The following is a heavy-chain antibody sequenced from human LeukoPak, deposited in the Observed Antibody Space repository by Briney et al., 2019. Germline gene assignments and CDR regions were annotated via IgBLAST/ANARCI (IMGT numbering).Heavy chain of an antibody. D-gene: IGHD3-3*01. Sequence: GGSLRLSCAASGFTFSSYAMHWVRQAPGKGLEWVAVIWYDGSNKYYADSVKGRFTISRDNSKNTLYLQMNSLRAEDTAVYYCARERAGSILDYWGQGTLVTVSS. CDR2: IWYDGSNK. V-gene: IGHV3-33*08. J-gene: IGHJ4*02. CDR1: GFTFSSYA. CDR3: ARERAGSILDY.